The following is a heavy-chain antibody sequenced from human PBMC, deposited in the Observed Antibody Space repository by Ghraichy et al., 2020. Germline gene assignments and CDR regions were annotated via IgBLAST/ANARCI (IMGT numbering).Heavy chain of an antibody. CDR2: INHSGST. V-gene: IGHV4-34*01. CDR1: GGSFSGYY. D-gene: IGHD2-2*01. CDR3: ARARGIVVVPAAAYYFDY. J-gene: IGHJ4*02. Sequence: SETLSLTCAVYGGSFSGYYWSWIRQPPGKGLEWIGEINHSGSTNYNPSLKSRVTISVDTSKNQFSLKLSSVTAADTAVYYCARARGIVVVPAAAYYFDYWGQGTLVTVSS.